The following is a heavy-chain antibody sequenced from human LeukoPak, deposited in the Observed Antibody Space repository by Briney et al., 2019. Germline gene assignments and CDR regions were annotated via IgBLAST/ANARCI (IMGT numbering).Heavy chain of an antibody. D-gene: IGHD6-25*01. V-gene: IGHV4-59*01. CDR2: IYYSGST. Sequence: SEPLSLTCTVSGGSISSYYWSWIRQPPGKGLEWIGYIYYSGSTNYNPSLKSRVTISIDASKNQFSLKLSSVTAADTAVYYCARVRSARPYYYGMDVWGQGTTVTVSS. J-gene: IGHJ6*02. CDR1: GGSISSYY. CDR3: ARVRSARPYYYGMDV.